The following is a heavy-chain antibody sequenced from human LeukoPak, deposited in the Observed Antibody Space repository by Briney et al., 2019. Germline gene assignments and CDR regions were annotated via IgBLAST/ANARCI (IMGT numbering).Heavy chain of an antibody. V-gene: IGHV4-39*01. CDR3: ARLGCSGGSCYSDYYYGMDV. Sequence: SETLSLTCTVSGGSISSSSYYWGWIRQPPGKGLEWIGRIYYSGSTYYNPSLKSRVTISVDTSKNQFSLKLRSVTAADTAVYYCARLGCSGGSCYSDYYYGMDVWGQGTTVTVSS. J-gene: IGHJ6*02. CDR2: IYYSGST. D-gene: IGHD2-15*01. CDR1: GGSISSSSYY.